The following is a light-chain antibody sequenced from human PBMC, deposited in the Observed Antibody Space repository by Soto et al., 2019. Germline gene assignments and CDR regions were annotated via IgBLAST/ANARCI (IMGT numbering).Light chain of an antibody. V-gene: IGKV3-15*01. J-gene: IGKJ1*01. Sequence: EIVMTQSPATLSVSPGERATLSCRASQSVSSDLAWYQQKPGQAPRLLMYGASTRATGVPARFSGSGSGTEFTHTISSLQSEDFAVYYWQQYNNWPPWTFGQGTKVEIK. CDR1: QSVSSD. CDR3: QQYNNWPPWT. CDR2: GAS.